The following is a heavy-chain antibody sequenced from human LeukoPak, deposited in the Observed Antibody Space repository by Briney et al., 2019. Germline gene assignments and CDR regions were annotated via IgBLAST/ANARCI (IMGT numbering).Heavy chain of an antibody. Sequence: GASVKVSRKASGYTFTSYYMHWVRQAPGQGLEWMGIINHSSGSTSYAQKFQGSVTMTRDMSTNTVYMELSSLRAEDTAVYYCARDLVVRGVRHFDYWGQGTLATVSS. V-gene: IGHV1-46*01. CDR1: GYTFTSYY. J-gene: IGHJ4*02. CDR2: INHSSGST. D-gene: IGHD3-10*01. CDR3: ARDLVVRGVRHFDY.